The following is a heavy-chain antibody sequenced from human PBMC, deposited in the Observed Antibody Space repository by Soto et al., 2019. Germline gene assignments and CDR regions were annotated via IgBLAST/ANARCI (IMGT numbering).Heavy chain of an antibody. J-gene: IGHJ6*02. Sequence: QVQLVQSGAEVKKPGSSVKVSCKAPGGTFSSYAISWVRQAPGQGLEWMGGVIPIFGTAKYAQKFQGRVTSTADESTSTGYMELRSVRSEDTGVYYCARSQGGSSTLDIYYYYYYGMDVWGQGPTVTVSS. CDR2: VIPIFGTA. CDR1: GGTFSSYA. D-gene: IGHD2-15*01. CDR3: ARSQGGSSTLDIYYYYYYGMDV. V-gene: IGHV1-69*01.